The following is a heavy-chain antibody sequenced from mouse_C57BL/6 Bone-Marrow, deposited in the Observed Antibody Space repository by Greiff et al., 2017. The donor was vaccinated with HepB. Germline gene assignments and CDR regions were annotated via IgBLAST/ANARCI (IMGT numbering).Heavy chain of an antibody. CDR2: IHPNSGST. CDR3: ARSGYYCGSSYGFAY. CDR1: GYTFTSYW. V-gene: IGHV1-64*01. Sequence: QVQLQQPGAELVKPGASVKLSCKASGYTFTSYWMHWVKQRPGQGLEWIGMIHPNSGSTNYNEKFKSKATLTVDKSSSTAYMQLSSLTSEDSAVYYCARSGYYCGSSYGFAYWGQGTLVTVSA. J-gene: IGHJ3*01. D-gene: IGHD1-1*01.